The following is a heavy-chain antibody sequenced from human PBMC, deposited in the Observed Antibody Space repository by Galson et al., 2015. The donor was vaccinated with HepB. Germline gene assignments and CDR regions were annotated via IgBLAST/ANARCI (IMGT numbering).Heavy chain of an antibody. J-gene: IGHJ4*02. CDR1: GDSVSSNSVA. CDR3: ARQQGGFDY. Sequence: CAISGDSVSSNSVAWNCIRQSPSRGLEWLGRTYYRSKWYNDYAVSVKSRITINPDTSKNQFSLELNTVTPEDTAVYYGARQQGGFDYWGQGTLVNVSS. V-gene: IGHV6-1*01. CDR2: TYYRSKWYN. D-gene: IGHD6-13*01.